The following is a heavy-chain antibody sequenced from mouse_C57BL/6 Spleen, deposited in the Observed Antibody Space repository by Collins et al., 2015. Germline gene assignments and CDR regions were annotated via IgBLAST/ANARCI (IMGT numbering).Heavy chain of an antibody. D-gene: IGHD2-10*01. CDR1: GYTFTSYT. Sequence: QVQLQQSAAELARPGASVKMSCKASGYTFTSYTMHWVKQRPGQGLEWIGYINPSSGYTEYSQKFKDKTTLTADKSSSTAYMQLSSLTSEDSAVYYCARAYYGNWFAYWGQGTLVTVSA. V-gene: IGHV1-4*02. CDR2: INPSSGYT. J-gene: IGHJ3*01. CDR3: ARAYYGNWFAY.